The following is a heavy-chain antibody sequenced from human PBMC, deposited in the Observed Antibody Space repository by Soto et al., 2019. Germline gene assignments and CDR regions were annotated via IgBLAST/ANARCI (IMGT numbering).Heavy chain of an antibody. CDR2: IYYSRSD. CDR3: ARVVQFYDSSGYSFYYFDY. V-gene: IGHV4-30-4*01. J-gene: IGHJ4*02. Sequence: PSETLSLTYTVSGDSINSADYYWSWLRQPTGKGLEWIGYIYYSRSDYYNPSLGRRATITIDTSRNQFSLNLMSVTAADTAVYYCARVVQFYDSSGYSFYYFDYWGQGALVTVSS. D-gene: IGHD3-22*01. CDR1: GDSINSADYY.